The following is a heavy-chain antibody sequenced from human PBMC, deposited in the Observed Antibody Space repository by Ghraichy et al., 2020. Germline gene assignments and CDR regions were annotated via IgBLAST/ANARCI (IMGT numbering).Heavy chain of an antibody. J-gene: IGHJ4*02. CDR3: ARVIEQLELRARFYSFDY. V-gene: IGHV1-18*01. D-gene: IGHD1-7*01. CDR2: ISAYNGNT. Sequence: ASVKVSCKASGYTFTSYGISWVRQAPGQGLEWMGWISAYNGNTNYAQKLQGRVTMTTDTSTSTAYMELRSLRSDDTAVYYCARVIEQLELRARFYSFDYWGQGTLVTVSS. CDR1: GYTFTSYG.